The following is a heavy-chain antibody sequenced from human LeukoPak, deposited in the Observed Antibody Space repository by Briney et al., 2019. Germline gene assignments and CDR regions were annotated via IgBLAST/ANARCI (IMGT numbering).Heavy chain of an antibody. D-gene: IGHD2-15*01. CDR1: GFTFSNAW. Sequence: GGSLRLSCAASGFTFSNAWMSWVRQAPGKGLESFGHIKSKTDGGPTDYAAPVKGRFTISRDDSKNTLYLQMNSLKTEDTAVYYCTTYGRVPYCSGGSCYQDVFDIWGQGTMVTVSS. CDR3: TTYGRVPYCSGGSCYQDVFDI. J-gene: IGHJ3*02. CDR2: IKSKTDGGPT. V-gene: IGHV3-15*01.